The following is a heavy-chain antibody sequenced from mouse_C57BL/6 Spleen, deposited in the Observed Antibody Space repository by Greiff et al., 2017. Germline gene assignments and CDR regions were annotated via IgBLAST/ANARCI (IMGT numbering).Heavy chain of an antibody. CDR3: ARGPPFITTVVATRFDY. V-gene: IGHV1-54*01. J-gene: IGHJ2*01. CDR1: GYAFTNYL. Sequence: VKLQQSGAELVRPGASVKVSCKASGYAFTNYLIEWVKQRPGQGLEWIGVINPGSGGTNYNEKFKGKATLTADKSTSTAYMQLSSLTSEDSAVXFSARGPPFITTVVATRFDYWGQGTILTVSA. D-gene: IGHD1-1*01. CDR2: INPGSGGT.